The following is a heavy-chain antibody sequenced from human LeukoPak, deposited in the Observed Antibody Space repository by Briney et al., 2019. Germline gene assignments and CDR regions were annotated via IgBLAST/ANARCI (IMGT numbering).Heavy chain of an antibody. D-gene: IGHD3-22*01. CDR3: ARDHFYDSTKDAFDI. CDR2: IYTSGTT. CDR1: GGSISSYY. Sequence: PSETLSLTCTVSGGSISSYYWSWIRQPAGKGLEWIGRIYTSGTTHYNPSLKSRVTISVDTSKNQFSLKLSSVTAADTAVYYCARDHFYDSTKDAFDIWGQGTMVTVSS. J-gene: IGHJ3*02. V-gene: IGHV4-4*07.